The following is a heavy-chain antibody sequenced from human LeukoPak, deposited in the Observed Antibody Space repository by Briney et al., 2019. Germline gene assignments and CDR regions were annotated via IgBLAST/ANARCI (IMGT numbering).Heavy chain of an antibody. V-gene: IGHV3-53*01. CDR1: GFTVSSNY. D-gene: IGHD3-22*01. Sequence: GGSLRLSCAASGFTVSSNYMTWVRQAPGKGLEWVSFIYSDNTHYSDSVKGRFTISRDNSKNTLYLQMNSLRAEDTAVYYCARERDSGYSYSHWGQGTLVTVSS. J-gene: IGHJ4*02. CDR3: ARERDSGYSYSH. CDR2: IYSDNT.